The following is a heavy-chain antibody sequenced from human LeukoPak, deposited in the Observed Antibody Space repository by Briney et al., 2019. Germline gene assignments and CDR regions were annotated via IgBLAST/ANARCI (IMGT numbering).Heavy chain of an antibody. Sequence: ASVKVSCKASGYTFTSYGISWVRQAPGQGLEWMGWISAYNGNTNYAQKLQGRVTMTTDTSTSTAYMELRSLRSDDTAVYYCAIWLVDSGSWAFDYWGQGTLVTVSS. D-gene: IGHD6-13*01. CDR2: ISAYNGNT. V-gene: IGHV1-18*01. CDR1: GYTFTSYG. J-gene: IGHJ4*02. CDR3: AIWLVDSGSWAFDY.